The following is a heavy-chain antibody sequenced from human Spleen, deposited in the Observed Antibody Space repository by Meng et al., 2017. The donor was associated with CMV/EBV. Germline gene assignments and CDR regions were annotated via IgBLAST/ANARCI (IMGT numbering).Heavy chain of an antibody. CDR1: GGSISSYY. Sequence: SETLSLTCTVSGGSISSYYWSWIRQPPGKGLEWIGYIYYSGSTNYNPSLKSRVTISVDTSKNQFSLKLSSVTAADTAVYYCARKRITIFGVVTRAIDYWGQGTLVTVS. CDR2: IYYSGST. CDR3: ARKRITIFGVVTRAIDY. J-gene: IGHJ4*02. V-gene: IGHV4-59*01. D-gene: IGHD3-3*01.